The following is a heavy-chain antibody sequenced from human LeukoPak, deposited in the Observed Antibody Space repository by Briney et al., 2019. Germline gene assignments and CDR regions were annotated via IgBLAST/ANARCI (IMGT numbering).Heavy chain of an antibody. J-gene: IGHJ4*02. CDR3: ARGNAPLPFDY. CDR1: GFPFAAFS. Sequence: GGSLRLSCAGSGFPFAAFSVHWVRQAPGKGLGWVSSISSGDGGYIYYADSVRGRFTISRDNAEDSVYLQMKSLRAEDTAVYYCARGNAPLPFDYWGQGTPVTVSS. V-gene: IGHV3-21*01. D-gene: IGHD2-2*01. CDR2: ISSGDGGYI.